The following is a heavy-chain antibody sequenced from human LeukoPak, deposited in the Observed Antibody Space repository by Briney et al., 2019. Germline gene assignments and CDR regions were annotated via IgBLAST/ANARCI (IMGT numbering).Heavy chain of an antibody. J-gene: IGHJ4*02. CDR3: ARAPSGDI. CDR1: GGSISSSSYY. D-gene: IGHD2-21*02. V-gene: IGHV4-39*01. CDR2: IYYSGST. Sequence: SETLSLTCTVSGGSISSSSYYWGWIRQPPGKGLEWIGSIYYSGSTYYNPSLKSRVTISVDTSKNQFSLKLSSVTAADTAVYYCARAPSGDIWGQGTLVTVSS.